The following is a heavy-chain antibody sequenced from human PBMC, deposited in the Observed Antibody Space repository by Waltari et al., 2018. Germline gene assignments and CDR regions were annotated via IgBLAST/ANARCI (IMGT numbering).Heavy chain of an antibody. J-gene: IGHJ6*02. CDR1: GYTFTNYA. Sequence: QVQLVQSGAEVKKPRASVKVSCKASGYTFTNYAISWVRQAPGKGLEWMGWIRVDNGNTNYAQKLQGRVTLTTDTSTSTAYMEWRSLRSDDTAVYYCAREYNSGWYSFYYGLDVWGQGTTVTVSS. CDR2: IRVDNGNT. V-gene: IGHV1-18*01. CDR3: AREYNSGWYSFYYGLDV. D-gene: IGHD6-19*01.